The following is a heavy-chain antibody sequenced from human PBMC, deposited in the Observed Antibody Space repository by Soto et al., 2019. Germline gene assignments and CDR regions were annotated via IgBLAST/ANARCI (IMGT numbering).Heavy chain of an antibody. CDR2: ISRSADYI. CDR1: GFTFRSYS. D-gene: IGHD2-21*01. V-gene: IGHV3-21*06. J-gene: IGHJ3*02. CDR3: ARDSSEIWASYSFDI. Sequence: GGSLRLSCAASGFTFRSYSMNWVRQAPGKGLEWVSSISRSADYIYYADSVKGRFTITRDNAKNALYLQMNSLRAEDTAVYYCARDSSEIWASYSFDIWGQGTMVTVSS.